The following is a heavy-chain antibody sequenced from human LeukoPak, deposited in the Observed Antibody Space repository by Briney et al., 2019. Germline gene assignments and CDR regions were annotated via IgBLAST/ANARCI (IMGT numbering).Heavy chain of an antibody. V-gene: IGHV3-48*01. CDR1: GFIFGNYS. J-gene: IGHJ5*02. Sequence: GGSLRLSCAASGFIFGNYSMNWVRQAPGKGVEGVSYISSSSSTIYYADSVKGRFTISRDNAKNSLYLQMNSLRAEDTAVYYCARASYVRGLSWFDPWGQGTLVTVSS. D-gene: IGHD2/OR15-2a*01. CDR3: ARASYVRGLSWFDP. CDR2: ISSSSSTI.